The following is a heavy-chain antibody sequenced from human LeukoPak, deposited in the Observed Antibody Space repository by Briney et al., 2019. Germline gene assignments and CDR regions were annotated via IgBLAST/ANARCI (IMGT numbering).Heavy chain of an antibody. CDR3: ARARAPDYYDSSDTSDY. CDR2: ISSSSSYI. V-gene: IGHV3-21*01. CDR1: GFTFSSYS. Sequence: GGSLRLSCAASGFTFSSYSMNWVRQAPGKGLEWVSSISSSSSYIYYADSVKGRFTISRDNAKNSLYLQMNSLRAEDTAVYYCARARAPDYYDSSDTSDYWGQGTLVTVSS. J-gene: IGHJ4*02. D-gene: IGHD3-22*01.